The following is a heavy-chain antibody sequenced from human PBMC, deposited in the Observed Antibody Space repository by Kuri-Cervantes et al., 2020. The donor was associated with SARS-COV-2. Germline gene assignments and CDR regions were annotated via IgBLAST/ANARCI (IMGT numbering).Heavy chain of an antibody. V-gene: IGHV3-30*18. CDR1: GFTFSSYG. D-gene: IGHD6-19*01. Sequence: GGSLRLSCAASGFTFSSYGMHWVRQAPGKGLEWVAVISYDGSNKYYADSVKGRFTISRGNSKNTLYLQMNSLRAEDTAVYYCAKCLAGQWLVPGYYYGMDVWGQGTTVTVSS. CDR2: ISYDGSNK. CDR3: AKCLAGQWLVPGYYYGMDV. J-gene: IGHJ6*02.